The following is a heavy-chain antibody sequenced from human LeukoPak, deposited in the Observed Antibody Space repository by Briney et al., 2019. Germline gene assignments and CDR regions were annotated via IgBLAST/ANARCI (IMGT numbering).Heavy chain of an antibody. D-gene: IGHD2-15*01. V-gene: IGHV1-24*01. CDR1: GYTLTELS. CDR2: FDPEDGET. J-gene: IGHJ4*02. Sequence: ASVKVSCKVSGYTLTELSMHWVRQAPGKGLEWMGGFDPEDGETIYAQKFQGRVTTTEDTSTDTAYMELSSLRSEDTAVYYCAASTDIVVVVAADYWGQGTLVTVSS. CDR3: AASTDIVVVVAADY.